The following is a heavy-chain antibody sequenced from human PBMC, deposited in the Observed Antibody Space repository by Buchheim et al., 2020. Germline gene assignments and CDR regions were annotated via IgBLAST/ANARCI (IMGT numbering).Heavy chain of an antibody. D-gene: IGHD6-6*01. CDR3: AKAWGDGSSSVGDWLDP. CDR2: IWFDENFR. Sequence: QVQLVESGGGVVQPGRSLRLSCATSGFAFSHYGMHWVRQAPGKALEWVAVIWFDENFRAYADSVKGRFTISRDNSKNSLYLQMNSLRPEDTAVFYCAKAWGDGSSSVGDWLDPWGQGTL. CDR1: GFAFSHYG. J-gene: IGHJ5*02. V-gene: IGHV3-33*06.